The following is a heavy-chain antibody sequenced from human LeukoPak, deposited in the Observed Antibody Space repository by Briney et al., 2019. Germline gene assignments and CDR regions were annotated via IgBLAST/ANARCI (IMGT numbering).Heavy chain of an antibody. Sequence: PGGSLRLSRAASGFTFTTYWMHWVRQAPGKGLVWVSHINSDGSITSYADSVKGRFTISRVNAKNTLYLQMNSLRAEDTAVYYCARDAVDTANAVWGQGTTVTVSS. CDR2: INSDGSIT. CDR3: ARDAVDTANAV. J-gene: IGHJ6*02. D-gene: IGHD5-18*01. V-gene: IGHV3-74*01. CDR1: GFTFTTYW.